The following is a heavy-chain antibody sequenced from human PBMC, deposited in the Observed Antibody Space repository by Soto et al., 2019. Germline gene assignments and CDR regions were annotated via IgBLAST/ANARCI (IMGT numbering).Heavy chain of an antibody. D-gene: IGHD4-17*01. Sequence: ESGGGLVQPGGSLRLSCAASGFMFSSYAMNWVRQAPGKGLEWVSSISGGGGITHYADSVRGRFTISRDNSTDTLYLQMNSLRAEDTAVYFCAKDKSRGVTVNADFWGQGTLVTVSS. CDR3: AKDKSRGVTVNADF. V-gene: IGHV3-23*01. CDR2: ISGGGGIT. CDR1: GFMFSSYA. J-gene: IGHJ4*02.